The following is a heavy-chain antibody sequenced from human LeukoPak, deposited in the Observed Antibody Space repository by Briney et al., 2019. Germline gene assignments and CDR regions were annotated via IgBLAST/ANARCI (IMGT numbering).Heavy chain of an antibody. CDR2: INPNSGGT. Sequence: ASVKVSCKASGYTFTGYYMHWVRQAPGQGLGWMGWINPNSGGTNYAQKFQGRVTMTRDTSISTAYMELSRLRSDDTAVYYCARDYYDSSGYYSNWFDPWGQGTLVTVSS. CDR1: GYTFTGYY. CDR3: ARDYYDSSGYYSNWFDP. J-gene: IGHJ5*02. V-gene: IGHV1-2*02. D-gene: IGHD3-22*01.